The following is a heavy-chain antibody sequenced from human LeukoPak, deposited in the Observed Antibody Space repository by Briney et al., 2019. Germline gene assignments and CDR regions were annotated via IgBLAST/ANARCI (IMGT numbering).Heavy chain of an antibody. Sequence: SQTLSFTCTVSGGSISSGGYYWSWIRQHPGKGLEWIGYIYYSGSTYYNPSIKSRVTISVDTSKNQFSLKLSSVTAADTAVYYCARASDDYSNTYDIDYWGQGTLVTVSS. CDR3: ARASDDYSNTYDIDY. CDR1: GGSISSGGYY. CDR2: IYYSGST. D-gene: IGHD4-11*01. V-gene: IGHV4-31*03. J-gene: IGHJ4*02.